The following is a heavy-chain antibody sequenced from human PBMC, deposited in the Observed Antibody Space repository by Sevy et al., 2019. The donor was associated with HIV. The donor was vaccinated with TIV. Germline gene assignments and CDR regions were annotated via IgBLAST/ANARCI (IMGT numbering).Heavy chain of an antibody. CDR3: ATEYSNGFDY. CDR2: IWTEGDDE. D-gene: IGHD4-4*01. J-gene: IGHJ4*02. V-gene: IGHV3-33*01. CDR1: GFTFSTHA. Sequence: GGYLRLSCAAFGFTFSTHAMHWVRQAPGKGLEWMAVIWTEGDDESYADSVRGRFTISRENSKNTLYLQMNSMRSEVTAVYDCATEYSNGFDYWGQGTRVTVSS.